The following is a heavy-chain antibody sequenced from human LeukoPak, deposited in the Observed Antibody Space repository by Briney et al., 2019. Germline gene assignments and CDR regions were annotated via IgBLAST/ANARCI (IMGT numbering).Heavy chain of an antibody. CDR3: ARDRAPTTRGSWFDP. V-gene: IGHV4-4*07. D-gene: IGHD3-16*01. J-gene: IGHJ5*02. Sequence: PSETLSLTCTVSGGSISSYYWSWIRQPAGKGLEWIGRIYTSGSTNYNPSLKSRVTMSVDTSKNQFSLKLSSVTAADTAVYYCARDRAPTTRGSWFDPWGQGTLVTVSS. CDR1: GGSISSYY. CDR2: IYTSGST.